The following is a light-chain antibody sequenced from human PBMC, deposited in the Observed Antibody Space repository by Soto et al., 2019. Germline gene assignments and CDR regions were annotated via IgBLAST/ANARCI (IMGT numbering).Light chain of an antibody. CDR3: SSYTSGSTGV. CDR1: SSDVGGYNY. CDR2: EVS. J-gene: IGLJ3*02. V-gene: IGLV2-14*01. Sequence: QSDLTQPASVSGSPGQSITISCTGTSSDVGGYNYVSWYQQHPGKAPKLMIYEVSNRPSGVSNRFSGSKSGNTASLTISGLQAEDEADYYCSSYTSGSTGVFGGGTKLTVL.